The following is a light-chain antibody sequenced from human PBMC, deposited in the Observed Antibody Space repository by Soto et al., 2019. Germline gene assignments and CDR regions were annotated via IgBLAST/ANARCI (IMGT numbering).Light chain of an antibody. Sequence: QSVLTQPPSASGAPGQRVTISCSGSSSNIGRNAVNWYQQLPGTAPECLIYNNDQRPSGVPDRFSGSKSGTSASLAISGLRSGDEADYYCATWDDSLNDYVFATGTKLTVL. V-gene: IGLV1-44*01. CDR2: NND. CDR1: SSNIGRNA. CDR3: ATWDDSLNDYV. J-gene: IGLJ1*01.